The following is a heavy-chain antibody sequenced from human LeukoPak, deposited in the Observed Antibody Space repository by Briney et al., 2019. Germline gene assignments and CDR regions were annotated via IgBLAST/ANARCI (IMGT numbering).Heavy chain of an antibody. CDR2: IIPMYGTA. CDR3: AIAQNNHGYVYFGMDV. J-gene: IGHJ6*04. Sequence: SVKVSCKASGDTFDSHALSWVRQAPGQGLEWMGAIIPMYGTANYAQKFQGRVAIIADKSTRTAYMELNSLTSEDTAVYYCAIAQNNHGYVYFGMDVWGKGTTVTVSS. V-gene: IGHV1-69*06. CDR1: GDTFDSHA. D-gene: IGHD5-12*01.